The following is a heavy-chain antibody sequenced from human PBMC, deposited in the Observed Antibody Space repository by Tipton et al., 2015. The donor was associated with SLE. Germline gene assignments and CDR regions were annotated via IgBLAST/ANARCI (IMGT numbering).Heavy chain of an antibody. D-gene: IGHD2-21*01. Sequence: SLRLSCVASGITFSSYSMNWVRQAPGRGLEWVSYIRSSSSIIYYADSVKGRFTISRDNAKNSLYLQMNSLRAEDTAVYYCARDCGGDCYFAFDIWGQGTMVTVS. CDR3: ARDCGGDCYFAFDI. V-gene: IGHV3-48*01. CDR1: GITFSSYS. J-gene: IGHJ3*02. CDR2: IRSSSSII.